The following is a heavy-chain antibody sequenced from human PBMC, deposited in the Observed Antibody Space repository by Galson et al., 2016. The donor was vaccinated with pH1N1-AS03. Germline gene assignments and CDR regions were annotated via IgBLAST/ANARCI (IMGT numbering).Heavy chain of an antibody. J-gene: IGHJ4*01. CDR2: LSHIGIT. CDR3: VRDRRPDNGGNSFDF. V-gene: IGHV4-38-2*02. CDR1: GYSNNRAYY. D-gene: IGHD4-23*01. Sequence: SETLSLTCAVSGYSNNRAYYWGWIRQPPGKGLEWLGSLSHIGITYYNPSLKTPVTIPLDTSKNQVSLTLRSVTATDTAIYYCVRDRRPDNGGNSFDFWGHGILVTVSS.